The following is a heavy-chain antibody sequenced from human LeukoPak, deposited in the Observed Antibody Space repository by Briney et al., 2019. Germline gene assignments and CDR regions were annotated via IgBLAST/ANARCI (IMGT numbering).Heavy chain of an antibody. V-gene: IGHV3-74*03. D-gene: IGHD6-13*01. CDR1: GFSFSSYW. J-gene: IGHJ5*02. CDR2: ISPDGSSA. Sequence: PGGSLRLSCAASGFSFSSYWMHWVRQAPGKGLVWVARISPDGSSALSADSVRGRFTISRDNAKNSLFLQMNSLRAEDTAVYYCASSLAVAGTGGWFDPWGQGNLVTVSS. CDR3: ASSLAVAGTGGWFDP.